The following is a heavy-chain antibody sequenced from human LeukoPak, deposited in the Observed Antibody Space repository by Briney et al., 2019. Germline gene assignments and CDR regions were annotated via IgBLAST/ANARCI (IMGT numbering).Heavy chain of an antibody. J-gene: IGHJ4*02. CDR3: AKGSRSGWYCYFDY. Sequence: GGSLRLSCAASGFTFSSYWMHWVRQAPGKGLEWVSVISSTGGSTFYADSVKGRFTISRDNSKNTLYLQMNSLRAEDTAVYYCAKGSRSGWYCYFDYWGQGTLVTVSS. D-gene: IGHD6-19*01. V-gene: IGHV3-23*01. CDR1: GFTFSSYW. CDR2: ISSTGGST.